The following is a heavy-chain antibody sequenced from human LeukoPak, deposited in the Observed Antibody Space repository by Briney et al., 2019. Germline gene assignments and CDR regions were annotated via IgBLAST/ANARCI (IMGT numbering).Heavy chain of an antibody. D-gene: IGHD5-18*01. J-gene: IGHJ4*02. CDR2: INPNSGGT. CDR1: GYTFTGYY. V-gene: IGHV1-2*02. Sequence: GASVKVSCKASGYTFTGYYMHWVRQAPAQGLEWMGWINPNSGGTNYAQKFQGRVTMTRDTSMSTAYMELSRLRSDDTAVYYCARGTGEGYSYGRYYFDYWGQGTLVTVSS. CDR3: ARGTGEGYSYGRYYFDY.